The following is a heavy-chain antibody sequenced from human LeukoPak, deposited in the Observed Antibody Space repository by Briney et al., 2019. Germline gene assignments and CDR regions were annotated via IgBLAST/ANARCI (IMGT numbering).Heavy chain of an antibody. Sequence: TGGSLRLSCAASGFTFSSYAMSWVRQAPGKGLEWVSAISGSGGSTYYADSVKGRFTISRDNSKNTLYLQMNSLRAEDTAVYYCAKDRAGYYDSSGYYYMYYFDYWGQGTQVTVSS. V-gene: IGHV3-23*01. CDR1: GFTFSSYA. CDR3: AKDRAGYYDSSGYYYMYYFDY. D-gene: IGHD3-22*01. CDR2: ISGSGGST. J-gene: IGHJ4*02.